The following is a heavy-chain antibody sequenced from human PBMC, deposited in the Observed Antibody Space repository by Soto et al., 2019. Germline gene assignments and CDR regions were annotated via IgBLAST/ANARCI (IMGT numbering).Heavy chain of an antibody. J-gene: IGHJ5*02. D-gene: IGHD2-15*01. CDR1: GGTFSSYA. CDR3: ARPYSSWFDP. Sequence: GASVKVSCKASGGTFSSYAISWVRQAPGQGLEWMGWISAYNGNTNYAQKLQGRVTMTTDTSTSTAYMELRSLRSDDTAVYYCARPYSSWFDPWGQGTLVTVSS. V-gene: IGHV1-18*01. CDR2: ISAYNGNT.